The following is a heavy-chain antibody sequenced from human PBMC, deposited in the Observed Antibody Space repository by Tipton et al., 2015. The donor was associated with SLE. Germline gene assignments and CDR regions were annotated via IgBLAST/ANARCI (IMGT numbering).Heavy chain of an antibody. V-gene: IGHV4-34*01. Sequence: TLSLTCAVYGGSFSGYYWSWIRQPPGKGLEWIGEINHSGSTNYNPSLKSRVTISVETSKNQFSLKLSSVTAADTAVYYCARHYGSRYFDYGGQGTLVTVSS. CDR1: GGSFSGYY. D-gene: IGHD1-26*01. J-gene: IGHJ4*02. CDR2: INHSGST. CDR3: ARHYGSRYFDY.